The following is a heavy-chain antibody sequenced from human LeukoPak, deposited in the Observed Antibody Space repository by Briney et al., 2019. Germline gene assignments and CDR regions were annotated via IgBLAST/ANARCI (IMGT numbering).Heavy chain of an antibody. CDR2: IYSGGST. D-gene: IGHD3-22*01. V-gene: IGHV3-53*01. J-gene: IGHJ6*02. CDR3: ARENYDPTHNYYYGMDV. CDR1: GFTFSSSY. Sequence: GGSLRLSCAASGFTFSSSYMSWVRQAPGKGLEWVSVIYSGGSTYYADSVKGRFTISRDNSKNTLYLQMNSLRAEDTAVYYCARENYDPTHNYYYGMDVWGQGTTVTVSS.